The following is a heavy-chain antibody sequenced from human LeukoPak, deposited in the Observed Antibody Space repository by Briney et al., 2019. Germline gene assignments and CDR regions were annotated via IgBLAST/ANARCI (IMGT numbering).Heavy chain of an antibody. CDR3: ARDRRDSSGYYSYYFDY. Sequence: ASVKVSCKASGGTFSSYAISWVRQAPGQGLEWMGRIIPILGIANYAQKFQGRVTITADKSTSTAYMELSSLRSEDTAVYYCARDRRDSSGYYSYYFDYWGQGTLVTVSS. CDR1: GGTFSSYA. J-gene: IGHJ4*02. V-gene: IGHV1-69*04. CDR2: IIPILGIA. D-gene: IGHD3-22*01.